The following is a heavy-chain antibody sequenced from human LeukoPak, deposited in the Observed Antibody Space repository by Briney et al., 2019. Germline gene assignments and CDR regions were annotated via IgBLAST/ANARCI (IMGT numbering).Heavy chain of an antibody. CDR3: AHRHLIGYTYDF. D-gene: IGHD1-1*01. CDR2: IYGNGDE. V-gene: IGHV2-5*01. CDR1: GFSLTSDRAG. J-gene: IGHJ4*02. Sequence: REAGPTLVNPTQTLTLTCTLSGFSLTSDRAGVGWIRQPPGKALEWLALIYGNGDERYSPSLRSRLTITKDTSKNQVVLTMTNMDPVDTATYFCAHRHLIGYTYDFWGQGTLVTVSS.